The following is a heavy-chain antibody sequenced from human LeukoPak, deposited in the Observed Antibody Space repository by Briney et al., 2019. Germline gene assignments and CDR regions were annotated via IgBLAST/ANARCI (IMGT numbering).Heavy chain of an antibody. J-gene: IGHJ1*01. Sequence: PGGSLRLSCAASGFTFSSYGMHWVRQAPGKGLEWVAVISYDGSNKYYADSVKGRFTISRDNSKNTLYLQMNSLRAEDTAVYYCARREQRQHAEYFQHWGQGTLVTVSS. CDR2: ISYDGSNK. CDR3: ARREQRQHAEYFQH. CDR1: GFTFSSYG. V-gene: IGHV3-30*03. D-gene: IGHD1-26*01.